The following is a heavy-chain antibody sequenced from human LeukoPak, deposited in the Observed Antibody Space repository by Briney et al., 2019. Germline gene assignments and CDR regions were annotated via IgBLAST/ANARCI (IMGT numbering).Heavy chain of an antibody. D-gene: IGHD3-9*01. J-gene: IGHJ4*02. CDR3: TRELRFSDWSTRGQFDY. Sequence: ASVKVSCKASGYNFNGYYIHWVRQAPGQGLEWMGWINPNTGRTHYAQKFQGRVAMTRDTSISTAYMELTRLTSDDSAMFYCTRELRFSDWSTRGQFDYWGQGTLVTVSS. V-gene: IGHV1-2*02. CDR1: GYNFNGYY. CDR2: INPNTGRT.